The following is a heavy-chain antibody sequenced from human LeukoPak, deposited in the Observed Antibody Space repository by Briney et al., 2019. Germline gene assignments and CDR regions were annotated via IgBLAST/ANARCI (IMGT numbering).Heavy chain of an antibody. CDR3: AKDKRAAAGTTGDY. CDR1: GFTFSIYA. CDR2: ISGSGGST. D-gene: IGHD6-13*01. J-gene: IGHJ4*02. V-gene: IGHV3-23*01. Sequence: GGSLRLSCAASGFTFSIYAMSWVRQAPGKGLEWVSAISGSGGSTYYADSVKGRFTISRDNSKNTLYLQMNSLRAEDTAVYYCAKDKRAAAGTTGDYWGQGTLVTVSS.